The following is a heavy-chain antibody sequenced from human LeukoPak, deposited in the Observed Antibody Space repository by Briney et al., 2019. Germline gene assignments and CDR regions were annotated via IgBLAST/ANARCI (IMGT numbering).Heavy chain of an antibody. CDR3: ARDSTLTGDGSLDY. J-gene: IGHJ4*02. CDR2: IYYSGST. CDR1: GGSISSYY. V-gene: IGHV4-59*01. D-gene: IGHD7-27*01. Sequence: SETLSLTCTVSGGSISSYYWSWIRQPPGKGLEWIGYIYYSGSTNYNPSLKSRVTISVDTSKNQFSLKLSSVTAADTAVYYCARDSTLTGDGSLDYWGQGTLVDVSS.